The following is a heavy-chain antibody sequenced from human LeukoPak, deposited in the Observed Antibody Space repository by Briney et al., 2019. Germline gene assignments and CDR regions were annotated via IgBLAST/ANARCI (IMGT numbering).Heavy chain of an antibody. V-gene: IGHV1-18*01. CDR2: ISGYNGNT. Sequence: ASVKVSCKASGYTFTTYNINWVRQAPGQGLEWMGWISGYNGNTNYAQKLQGRVTMTTDTSTSTAYMELSSLRSEDTAVYYCARGDWNYADYWGQGTLVTVSS. D-gene: IGHD3/OR15-3a*01. CDR1: GYTFTTYN. J-gene: IGHJ4*02. CDR3: ARGDWNYADY.